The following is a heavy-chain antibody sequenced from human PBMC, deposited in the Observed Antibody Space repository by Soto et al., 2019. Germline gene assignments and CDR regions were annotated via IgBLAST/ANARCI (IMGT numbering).Heavy chain of an antibody. CDR3: ARGPYYDFWSGYPGFFDY. CDR2: INHSGST. V-gene: IGHV4-34*01. Sequence: QVQLQQWGAGLLKPSETLSLTCAVYGGSFSGYYWSWIRQPPGKGLEWIGEINHSGSTNYNPSLKSRVTISVDTSKNQFSLKLSSVTAADTAVYYCARGPYYDFWSGYPGFFDYWGQGTLVTVSS. D-gene: IGHD3-3*01. CDR1: GGSFSGYY. J-gene: IGHJ4*02.